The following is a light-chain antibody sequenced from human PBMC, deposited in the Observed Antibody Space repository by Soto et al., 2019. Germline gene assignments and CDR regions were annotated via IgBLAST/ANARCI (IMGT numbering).Light chain of an antibody. CDR2: AAS. V-gene: IGKV1-9*01. J-gene: IGKJ4*01. Sequence: DIQLTQYPSFLSASVGDRVTITCRASQGISSYLAWYQQKPGKAPKLLIHAASTLQSGVPSRFSGSGSGTEFTLTISSLQPEDFATYYCQQPNSYPLTFGGGTKVEIK. CDR3: QQPNSYPLT. CDR1: QGISSY.